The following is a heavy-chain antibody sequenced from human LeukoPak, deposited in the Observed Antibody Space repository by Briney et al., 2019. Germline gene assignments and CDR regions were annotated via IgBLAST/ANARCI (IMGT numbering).Heavy chain of an antibody. CDR2: IYHSGST. CDR3: ARRGSGWYYFDY. Sequence: SETLSLTCTVSGYSISSGYYWGWIRQPPGKGLEWIGSIYHSGSTYYNPSLKSRVTISVDTSKNQFSLKLSSVTAADTAVYYCARRGSGWYYFDYWGQGTLVTVSS. D-gene: IGHD6-19*01. CDR1: GYSISSGYY. J-gene: IGHJ4*02. V-gene: IGHV4-38-2*02.